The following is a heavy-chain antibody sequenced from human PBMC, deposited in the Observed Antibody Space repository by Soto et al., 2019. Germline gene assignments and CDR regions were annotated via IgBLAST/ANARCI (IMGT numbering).Heavy chain of an antibody. V-gene: IGHV3-66*01. J-gene: IGHJ6*03. D-gene: IGHD3-3*01. Sequence: GGSLRLSCAASGFTVSSNYMSWVRQAPGKGLEWVSVIYSGGSTYYADSVKGRFTISRDNSKNTLYLQMNSLRAEDTAVYYCARSDGFYDFWSGWKYYYMDVWGKGTTVTVSS. CDR3: ARSDGFYDFWSGWKYYYMDV. CDR1: GFTVSSNY. CDR2: IYSGGST.